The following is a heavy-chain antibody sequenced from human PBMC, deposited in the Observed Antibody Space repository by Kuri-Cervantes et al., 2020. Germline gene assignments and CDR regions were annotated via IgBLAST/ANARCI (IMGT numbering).Heavy chain of an antibody. CDR2: ISYDGSNK. D-gene: IGHD3-22*01. CDR3: ARDRDYYDSSFLDY. CDR1: GFTFSSYA. V-gene: IGHV3-30-3*01. Sequence: GGSLRLSCAAPGFTFSSYAMHWVRQAPGKGLEWVAVISYDGSNKYYADSVKGRFTISRDNSKNTLYLQMNSLRAEDTAVYYCARDRDYYDSSFLDYWGQGTLVTVSS. J-gene: IGHJ4*02.